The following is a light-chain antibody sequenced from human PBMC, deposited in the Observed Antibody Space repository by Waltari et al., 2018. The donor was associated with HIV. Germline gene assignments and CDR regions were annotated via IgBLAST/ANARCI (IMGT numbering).Light chain of an antibody. CDR2: GNN. V-gene: IGLV10-54*04. CDR1: SDTVGNQG. Sequence: QAGLTQPPSVSKGLRQTATLTCTGNSDTVGNQGATWLQHHQGHPPKLLFYGNNNRRSGISERFSASRSGNTASLTITGLQPEDEADYFCSAWDRSLSAVVFGGGTTLIVL. J-gene: IGLJ2*01. CDR3: SAWDRSLSAVV.